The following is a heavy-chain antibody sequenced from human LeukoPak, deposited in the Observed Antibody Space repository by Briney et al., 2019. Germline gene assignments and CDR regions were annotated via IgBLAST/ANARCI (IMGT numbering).Heavy chain of an antibody. V-gene: IGHV3-23*01. CDR1: GFSFSINA. Sequence: GGSLRLSCAASGFSFSINAMTRVRQAPGKGLEWVSAVSGSGDNTFYADSVKGRFTISRDNSQNTLYLQMNSLTAEDTAVYYCANAPYYYAPPGGWGQGTLVTVSS. D-gene: IGHD3-10*01. CDR3: ANAPYYYAPPGG. J-gene: IGHJ4*02. CDR2: VSGSGDNT.